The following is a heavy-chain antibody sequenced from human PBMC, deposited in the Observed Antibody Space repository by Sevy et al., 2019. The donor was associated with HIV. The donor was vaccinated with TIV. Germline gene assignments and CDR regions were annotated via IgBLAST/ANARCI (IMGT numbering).Heavy chain of an antibody. J-gene: IGHJ3*02. CDR1: GFTFSNAW. CDR3: TTDGLNYFGSGSYAFDI. V-gene: IGHV3-15*07. CDR2: IKSKTDGETT. D-gene: IGHD3-10*01. Sequence: GGSLRLSCAASGFTFSNAWMIWVRQAPGKGLEWVGRIKSKTDGETTEYAAPVRGRFTISRDDSKTTMYLQMNSLKTEDTAIYYCTTDGLNYFGSGSYAFDIWGQGTMVTVSS.